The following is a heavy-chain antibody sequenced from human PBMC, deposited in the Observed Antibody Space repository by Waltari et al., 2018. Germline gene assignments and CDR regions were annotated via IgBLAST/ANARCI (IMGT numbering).Heavy chain of an antibody. CDR2: INDRGDT. J-gene: IGHJ6*04. Sequence: QVHLQSWGAGLLKPPETLSLTCGLDGGSFNGYWWSWIRQFPGKGLEWIGHINDRGDTNYNPSLASRVTIAVDTSKNQFFLKLTSMTAADTAIYYCAREAPRGFAGSPYYMDVWANGTTVTVSS. CDR1: GGSFNGYW. D-gene: IGHD2-21*01. CDR3: AREAPRGFAGSPYYMDV. V-gene: IGHV4-34*01.